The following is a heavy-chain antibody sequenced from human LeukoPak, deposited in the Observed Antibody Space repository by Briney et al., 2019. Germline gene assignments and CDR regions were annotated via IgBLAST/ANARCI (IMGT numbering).Heavy chain of an antibody. J-gene: IGHJ4*02. V-gene: IGHV4-34*01. Sequence: PSETLSLTCAVYGGSFIGYYWSWIRQPPGKGLEWIGEINHSGSTNYNPSLKSRVTISVDTSKNQFSLKLSSVTAADTAVYYCARGRSSGSYFGYSRQGTLVTVSS. D-gene: IGHD1-26*01. CDR2: INHSGST. CDR1: GGSFIGYY. CDR3: ARGRSSGSYFGY.